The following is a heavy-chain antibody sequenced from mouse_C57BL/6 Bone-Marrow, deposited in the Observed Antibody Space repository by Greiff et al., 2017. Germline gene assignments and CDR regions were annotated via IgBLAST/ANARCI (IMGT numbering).Heavy chain of an antibody. Sequence: QVQLQQSGAELARPGASVKLSCKASGYTFTSYGISWVKQRTGQGLEWIGEIYPRSGNTYYNEKFKGKATLTADKSSSTAYMELRSLTSEDSAVYFCARGGYYGTPAYFDYWGQGTTLTVSS. V-gene: IGHV1-81*01. CDR2: IYPRSGNT. CDR1: GYTFTSYG. J-gene: IGHJ2*01. CDR3: ARGGYYGTPAYFDY. D-gene: IGHD1-1*01.